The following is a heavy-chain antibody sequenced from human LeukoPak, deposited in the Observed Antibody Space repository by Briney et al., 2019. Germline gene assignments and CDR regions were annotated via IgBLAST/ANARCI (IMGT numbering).Heavy chain of an antibody. CDR1: GGSFSGYY. CDR3: ARDHGGLDY. Sequence: NPSETLSLTCAVYGGSFSGYYWSWIRQPPGKGLEWIGEINHSGSTNYNPSLKSRVTISVDTSKNQFSLKLSSVTAADTAVYYCARDHGGLDYWGQGTVVTVSS. CDR2: INHSGST. J-gene: IGHJ4*02. V-gene: IGHV4-34*01.